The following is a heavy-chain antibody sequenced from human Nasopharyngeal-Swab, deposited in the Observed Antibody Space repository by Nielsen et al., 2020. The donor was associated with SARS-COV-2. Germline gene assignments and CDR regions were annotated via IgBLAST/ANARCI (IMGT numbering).Heavy chain of an antibody. CDR2: IYTSGST. CDR1: GGSISSYY. V-gene: IGHV4-4*07. Sequence: SETLSLTCTVSGGSISSYYWIWIRQPAGKGLEWIGRIYTSGSTNYNPSLKSRVTMSVDTSKNQFSLKLSSVTAADTAVYYCARGGLVEMATKEGFDYWGQGTLVTVSS. D-gene: IGHD5-24*01. J-gene: IGHJ4*02. CDR3: ARGGLVEMATKEGFDY.